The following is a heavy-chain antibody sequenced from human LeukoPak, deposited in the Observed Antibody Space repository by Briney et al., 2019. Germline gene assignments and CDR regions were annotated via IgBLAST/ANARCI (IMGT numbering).Heavy chain of an antibody. CDR2: ISSNGGST. CDR3: VKPLWFGELLGGTGDY. CDR1: GFTFSSYA. D-gene: IGHD3-10*01. V-gene: IGHV3-64D*06. Sequence: GGSLRLSCSASGFTFSSYAMHWVRQAPEKGLEYVSAISSNGGSTYYADSVKGRFTISRDNSKNTLYLQMSSLRAEDRAVYYCVKPLWFGELLGGTGDYWGQGTLVTVSS. J-gene: IGHJ4*02.